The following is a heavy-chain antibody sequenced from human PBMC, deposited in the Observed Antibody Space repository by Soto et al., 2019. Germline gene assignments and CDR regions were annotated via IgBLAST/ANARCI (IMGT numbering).Heavy chain of an antibody. V-gene: IGHV4-31*03. CDR2: IYYSGST. CDR1: GGSISSGGYY. CDR3: ARACSLYYYYGMDV. D-gene: IGHD6-19*01. Sequence: TLSLTCTVSGGSISSGGYYWSLILHHPGKGLEWIGYIYYSGSTYYNPSLKSRVTISVDTSKNQFSLKLSSVTAADTAVYYCARACSLYYYYGMDVWGQGTTVTVSS. J-gene: IGHJ6*02.